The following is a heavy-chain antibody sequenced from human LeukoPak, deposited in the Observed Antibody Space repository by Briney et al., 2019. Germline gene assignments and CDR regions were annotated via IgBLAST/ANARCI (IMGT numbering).Heavy chain of an antibody. D-gene: IGHD2-15*01. Sequence: GGSLRLSCAASGFTFSSYAMSWVRQAPGKGLEWVSAISGSGGSTYYADSVKGRFTISRDNSKNTLYLQMNSLRAEDTAVYYRVNQGAKNYYGMDVWGQGTTVTVSS. J-gene: IGHJ6*02. V-gene: IGHV3-23*01. CDR3: VNQGAKNYYGMDV. CDR2: ISGSGGST. CDR1: GFTFSSYA.